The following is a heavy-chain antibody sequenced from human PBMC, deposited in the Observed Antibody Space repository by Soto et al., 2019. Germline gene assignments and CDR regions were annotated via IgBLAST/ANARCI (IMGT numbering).Heavy chain of an antibody. CDR2: ISSSSSSI. CDR3: ARAVTTVVDYYYYYYMDV. D-gene: IGHD4-4*01. Sequence: PGGSLRLSCAASGFTFSSYSMNWVRQAPGKGLEWVSYISSSSSSIYYADSVEGRFTISRDNAKNSLYLQMNSLRAEDTALYYCARAVTTVVDYYYYYYMDVWAKGTTVTVSS. CDR1: GFTFSSYS. J-gene: IGHJ6*03. V-gene: IGHV3-48*01.